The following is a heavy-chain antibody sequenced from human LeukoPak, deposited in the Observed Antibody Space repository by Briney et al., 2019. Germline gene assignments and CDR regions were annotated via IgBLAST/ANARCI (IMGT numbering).Heavy chain of an antibody. J-gene: IGHJ6*04. V-gene: IGHV6-1*01. D-gene: IGHD1-26*01. CDR2: TYYRSKWYN. CDR1: GVSVSSNSVA. Sequence: SQTLSLTCAISGVSVSSNSVAWNCIRQSPSRGLEWLGRTYYRSKWYNGYAVSVKSRITINPDTSKNQFSLQLNSVTPEDTALYYCARSGDTGSLDVWGKGTTVTVSS. CDR3: ARSGDTGSLDV.